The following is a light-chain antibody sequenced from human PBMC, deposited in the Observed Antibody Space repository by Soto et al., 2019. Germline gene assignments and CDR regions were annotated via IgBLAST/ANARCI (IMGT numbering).Light chain of an antibody. CDR3: QQYNTYSLT. CDR1: QSISSW. Sequence: DIQMTQSPSTLSASVGDRVTITCRASQSISSWLAWYQQKPGKAPKLLIYDAYTLESGVPSRFSGSGSGTEFTLTISSLQPDDFATYYCQQYNTYSLTLGGGTKVDIK. CDR2: DAY. V-gene: IGKV1-5*01. J-gene: IGKJ4*01.